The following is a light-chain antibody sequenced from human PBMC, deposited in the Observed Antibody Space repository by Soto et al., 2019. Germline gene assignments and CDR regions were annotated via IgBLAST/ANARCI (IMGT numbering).Light chain of an antibody. V-gene: IGKV1-5*01. CDR3: QHYDNFPRAIT. J-gene: IGKJ5*01. CDR2: DAS. CDR1: QTISTW. Sequence: DIQVTQSPPTLSASVGDRVTITCRAIQTISTWMAWYQQKPGKAPKLLVYDASTLQSGVASRFSGSGSGTEFTLTISSLQPEDIATYYCQHYDNFPRAITFGQGTRLEI.